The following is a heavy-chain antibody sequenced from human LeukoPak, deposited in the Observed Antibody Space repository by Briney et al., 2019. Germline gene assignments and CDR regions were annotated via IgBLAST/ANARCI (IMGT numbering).Heavy chain of an antibody. CDR2: ISAYNGNT. D-gene: IGHD1-26*01. J-gene: IGHJ5*02. CDR3: ARGDLEWEPDPNWFDP. Sequence: ASVKVSCKASGYTFTSYGISWVRQAPGQGLEWMGWISAYNGNTNYAQKLQGRVTMTTDTSTSTAYMELRSLRSDDTAVYYCARGDLEWEPDPNWFDPSGQGTLVTVSS. V-gene: IGHV1-18*01. CDR1: GYTFTSYG.